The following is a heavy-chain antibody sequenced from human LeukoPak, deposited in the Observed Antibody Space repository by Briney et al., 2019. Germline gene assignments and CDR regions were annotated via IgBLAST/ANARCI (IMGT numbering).Heavy chain of an antibody. CDR2: ISSSSSII. V-gene: IGHV3-48*01. CDR1: GFTFSSYS. CDR3: AGHFGYSGYSSSWDIYYYYMDV. J-gene: IGHJ6*03. D-gene: IGHD6-13*01. Sequence: GGSLRLSCVASGFTFSSYSMNWVRQAPGKGLEWVSYISSSSSIIYYADSVKGRFTISRDNAKNSMYLQMNSLRAEDTAVYYCAGHFGYSGYSSSWDIYYYYMDVWGKGTTVTVSS.